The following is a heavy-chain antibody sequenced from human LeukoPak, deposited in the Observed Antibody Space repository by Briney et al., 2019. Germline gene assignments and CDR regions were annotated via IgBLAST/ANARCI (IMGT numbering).Heavy chain of an antibody. CDR3: ARASGKVDWFDP. Sequence: SETLSLTCTVSGYSISSGYYWGWIRQPPGKGLEWIGSIYHSGSTYYNPSLKSRVTISVDTSKNQFSLKLSSVTAADTAVYYCARASGKVDWFDPWGQGTLVTVSS. CDR1: GYSISSGYY. D-gene: IGHD3-10*01. V-gene: IGHV4-38-2*02. CDR2: IYHSGST. J-gene: IGHJ5*02.